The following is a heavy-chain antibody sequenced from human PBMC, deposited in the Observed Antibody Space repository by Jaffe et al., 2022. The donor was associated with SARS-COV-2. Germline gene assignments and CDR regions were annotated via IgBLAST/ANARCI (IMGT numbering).Heavy chain of an antibody. V-gene: IGHV4-61*02. J-gene: IGHJ5*02. CDR1: GGSINSGNYY. CDR2: VDTTGRP. D-gene: IGHD3-16*01. CDR3: ARAGGITSWFDP. Sequence: QVQLQESGPALVKAPETLSLTCTVSGGSINSGNYYWTWIRQPAGRGLEWIGRVDTTGRPTYNPALRRRVIMSLDTSKNQFSLKLTSVTAADTAFYYCARAGGITSWFDPWGQGVLVTVSS.